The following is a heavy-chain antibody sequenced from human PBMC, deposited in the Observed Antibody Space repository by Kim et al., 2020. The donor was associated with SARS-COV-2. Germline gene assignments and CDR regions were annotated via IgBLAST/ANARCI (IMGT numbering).Heavy chain of an antibody. CDR1: GFTFSSYG. J-gene: IGHJ6*01. Sequence: LSLTCAASGFTFSSYGMHWVRQAPGKGLEWVAVISYDGSNKYYADSVKGRFTISRDNSKNTLYLQMNSLRAEDTAVYYCARETVIAAAGYYYYYGMD. CDR2: ISYDGSNK. V-gene: IGHV3-33*05. D-gene: IGHD6-13*01. CDR3: ARETVIAAAGYYYYYGMD.